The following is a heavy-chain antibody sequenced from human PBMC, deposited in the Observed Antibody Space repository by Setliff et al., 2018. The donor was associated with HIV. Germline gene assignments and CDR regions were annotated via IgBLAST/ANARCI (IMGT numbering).Heavy chain of an antibody. J-gene: IGHJ4*02. D-gene: IGHD1-26*01. Sequence: GESLKISCVVSGFSIATNWMTWVRQAPGKGLEWVANINQEGTEKYYVGSVKGRFTISRDNSKNSYYLQMDSLRAEDTAVYYCAGPYFFTYWGQGTLVTVSS. CDR3: AGPYFFTY. CDR1: GFSIATNW. CDR2: INQEGTEK. V-gene: IGHV3-7*03.